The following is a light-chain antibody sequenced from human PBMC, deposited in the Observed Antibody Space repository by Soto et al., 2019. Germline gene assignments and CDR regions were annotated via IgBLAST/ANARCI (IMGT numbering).Light chain of an antibody. CDR1: QSVSSNN. V-gene: IGKV3-20*01. Sequence: EIVLTQSPGTLSLSPGERATLSCRASQSVSSNNLAWYQQRPGQAPRVVIYGASTRATGIPERFSGSGSGTEFTLTISSLQPDDFATYYCQQYNSYWTFGQGTKVEIK. CDR3: QQYNSYWT. J-gene: IGKJ1*01. CDR2: GAS.